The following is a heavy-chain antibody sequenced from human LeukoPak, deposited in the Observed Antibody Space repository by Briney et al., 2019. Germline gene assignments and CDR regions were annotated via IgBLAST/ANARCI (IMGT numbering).Heavy chain of an antibody. Sequence: PGGSLRLSCAGSGFTFRSYEMSWVRQAPGKGLEWVSYISTSGGTTYYADSVKGRFTISRDIAENSLYLQMNSLRGEDTAVYYCARVRGYYYMDVWGKGTTVTVSS. D-gene: IGHD3-10*01. V-gene: IGHV3-48*03. CDR1: GFTFRSYE. J-gene: IGHJ6*03. CDR2: ISTSGGTT. CDR3: ARVRGYYYMDV.